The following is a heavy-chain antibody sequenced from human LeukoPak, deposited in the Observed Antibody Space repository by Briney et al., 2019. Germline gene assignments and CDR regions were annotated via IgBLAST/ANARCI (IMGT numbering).Heavy chain of an antibody. CDR3: ARDILRVAVAGTVWFDP. Sequence: PGGSLGLSCAASGFTVSSDYMSWVRQALGKGLEWVSVIYSGGSTYYADSVKGRFTISRDNAKNTLYLQMNSLRAEDTAVYYCARDILRVAVAGTVWFDPWGQGTLVTVSS. CDR1: GFTVSSDY. D-gene: IGHD6-19*01. J-gene: IGHJ5*02. V-gene: IGHV3-53*01. CDR2: IYSGGST.